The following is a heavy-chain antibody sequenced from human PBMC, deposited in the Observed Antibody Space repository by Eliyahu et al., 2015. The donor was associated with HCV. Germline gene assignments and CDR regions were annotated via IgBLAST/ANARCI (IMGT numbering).Heavy chain of an antibody. Sequence: QVQLVQSGAEVKKXXASVKVSCKASGYTFTSXGISWVRQAPGQGLEWMGWISAYNGNTNXAQKLQGRVTMTTDTSTSTAYMELRSLRSDDTAVYYCARDRGTTVTPGFDYWGQGTLVTVSS. CDR3: ARDRGTTVTPGFDY. J-gene: IGHJ4*02. V-gene: IGHV1-18*04. D-gene: IGHD4-11*01. CDR1: GYTFTSXG. CDR2: ISAYNGNT.